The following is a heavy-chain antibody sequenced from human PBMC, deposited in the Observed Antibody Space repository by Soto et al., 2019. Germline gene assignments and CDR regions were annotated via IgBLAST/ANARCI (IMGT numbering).Heavy chain of an antibody. J-gene: IGHJ5*02. Sequence: SETLSLTCSVSGDSISHYYWTWIRQPPGKGLEWIGYVYYSGSTNYNPSLRSRVTISVDTSKNQFSLKLSSVTAADTAVYYCARATGTTRVGFDPWGQGTLVTVSS. V-gene: IGHV4-59*01. D-gene: IGHD1-7*01. CDR2: VYYSGST. CDR1: GDSISHYY. CDR3: ARATGTTRVGFDP.